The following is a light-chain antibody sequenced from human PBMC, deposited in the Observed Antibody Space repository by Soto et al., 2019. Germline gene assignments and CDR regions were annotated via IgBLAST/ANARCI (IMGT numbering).Light chain of an antibody. J-gene: IGKJ2*01. V-gene: IGKV3-15*01. CDR3: QQYNNWPQT. Sequence: EIVMTQSPVTLSVSPGERATLSCRASQSVSSKLAWYQQKPGQAPRLLIYGASTRATGIPARFSGSGSGTEFNLSISSLQSEDFAVCYCQQYNNWPQTFGQGTKLEIK. CDR1: QSVSSK. CDR2: GAS.